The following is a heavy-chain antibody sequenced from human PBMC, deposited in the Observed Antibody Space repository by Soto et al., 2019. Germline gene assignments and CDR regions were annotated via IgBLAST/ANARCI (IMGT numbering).Heavy chain of an antibody. CDR2: IYYSGST. CDR1: GGSISSSSYY. Sequence: KTSETLSLTCTVSGGSISSSSYYWGWIRQPPGKGLEWIGSIYYSGSTYYNPSLKSRVTISVDTSKNQFSLKLSSVTAADTAVYYCARNRGSSSQKWFDPWGQGTLVTVSS. J-gene: IGHJ5*02. CDR3: ARNRGSSSQKWFDP. D-gene: IGHD6-13*01. V-gene: IGHV4-39*01.